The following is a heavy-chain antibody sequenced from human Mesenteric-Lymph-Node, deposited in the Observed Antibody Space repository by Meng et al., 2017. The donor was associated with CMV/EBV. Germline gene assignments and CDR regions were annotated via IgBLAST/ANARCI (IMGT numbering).Heavy chain of an antibody. CDR1: GFTFGSNG. Sequence: CKPSGFTFGSNGMHWVRQAPGKGLEWVAVIWFGGSRKYHADSVKGRFTISRDNSKNILYLQMNSLRAEDTAVYYCARDHSSGLFYLPYWGQGTLVTVSS. CDR2: IWFGGSRK. CDR3: ARDHSSGLFYLPY. V-gene: IGHV3-33*01. D-gene: IGHD3-22*01. J-gene: IGHJ4*02.